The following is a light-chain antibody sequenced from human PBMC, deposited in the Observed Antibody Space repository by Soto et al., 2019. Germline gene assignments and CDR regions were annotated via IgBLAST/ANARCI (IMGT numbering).Light chain of an antibody. Sequence: DIQMTQSPSCVSSSVGDRFIISCGASQDIRSRLAWYQQRPGRAPKLLIYDASSLQSGVPSRFSGSGSGTDFTLTIDGLQPEDFGTYYCQQGVSLSITFGQGTRLEI. V-gene: IGKV1-12*01. CDR3: QQGVSLSIT. CDR1: QDIRSR. J-gene: IGKJ5*01. CDR2: DAS.